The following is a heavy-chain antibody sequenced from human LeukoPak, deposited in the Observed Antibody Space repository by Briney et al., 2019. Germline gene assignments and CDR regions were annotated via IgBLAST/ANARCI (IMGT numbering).Heavy chain of an antibody. D-gene: IGHD2-2*01. CDR2: IWYDGSNK. Sequence: PGKSLRLSCAASGLTFRNYGMHWVRQAPGKGLEWVAVIWYDGSNKYYADSVKGRFTISRDNSKDTLYLQMNNLRAEDTAVYYCAKALQLTYYYFDYWGQGTLVTVSS. CDR3: AKALQLTYYYFDY. J-gene: IGHJ4*02. CDR1: GLTFRNYG. V-gene: IGHV3-33*06.